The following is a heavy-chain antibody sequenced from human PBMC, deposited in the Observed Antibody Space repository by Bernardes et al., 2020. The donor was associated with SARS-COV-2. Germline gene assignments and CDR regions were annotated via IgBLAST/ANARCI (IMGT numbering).Heavy chain of an antibody. CDR2: INGDGSNT. V-gene: IGHV3-74*01. CDR3: EVNYYYGMDV. Sequence: RGSLRLSCAASGFSFSSYWMHWVRQAPGKGLVWVSRINGDGSNTAYADSVKGRFTISRDNAKNTLYLQMNSLRAEDTAVYYCEVNYYYGMDVWGQGTTVTVSS. CDR1: GFSFSSYW. J-gene: IGHJ6*02.